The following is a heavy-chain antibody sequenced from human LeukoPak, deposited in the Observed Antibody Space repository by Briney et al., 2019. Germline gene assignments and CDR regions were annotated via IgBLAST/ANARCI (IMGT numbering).Heavy chain of an antibody. CDR2: INPNSGGT. CDR3: ARADYCSGGSCYSGNFDY. Sequence: AASVKVSCKASGYTFTGYYMHWVRQAPGQGLEWMGWINPNSGGTNYAQKFQGRVTMTRDTSISTAYMELSRLRSDDTAVYYCARADYCSGGSCYSGNFDYWGQGTLVTVSS. J-gene: IGHJ4*02. D-gene: IGHD2-15*01. CDR1: GYTFTGYY. V-gene: IGHV1-2*02.